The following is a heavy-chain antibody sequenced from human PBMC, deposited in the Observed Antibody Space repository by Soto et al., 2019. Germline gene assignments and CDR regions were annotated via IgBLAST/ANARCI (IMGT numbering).Heavy chain of an antibody. Sequence: GGSLRLSCAASGFTFSSYSMNWVRQAPGKGLEWVSSISSSSSYIYYADSVKGRFTISRDNAKNSLYLQMNSLRAEDTAVYYCARALVHSGYYFDFWGQGTLVTSPQ. V-gene: IGHV3-21*01. CDR3: ARALVHSGYYFDF. J-gene: IGHJ4*02. D-gene: IGHD5-12*01. CDR1: GFTFSSYS. CDR2: ISSSSSYI.